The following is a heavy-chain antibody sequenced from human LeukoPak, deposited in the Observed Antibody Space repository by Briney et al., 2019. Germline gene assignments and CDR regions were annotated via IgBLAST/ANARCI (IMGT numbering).Heavy chain of an antibody. CDR3: ARVRSGWYVDY. V-gene: IGHV3-48*04. D-gene: IGHD6-19*01. Sequence: GGSLRLSCAASGFTFSDYSMNWVRQAPGKGLEWASCISSSSNTIYYADSVKGRFTISRDDAKNSLYLHMNSLRAEDTAIYYCARVRSGWYVDYWGQGTLVTVFS. CDR1: GFTFSDYS. J-gene: IGHJ4*02. CDR2: ISSSSNTI.